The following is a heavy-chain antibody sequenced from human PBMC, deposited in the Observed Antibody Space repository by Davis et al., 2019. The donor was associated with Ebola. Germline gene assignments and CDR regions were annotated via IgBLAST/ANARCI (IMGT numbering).Heavy chain of an antibody. CDR3: AKDGGEWSPPHYNYYGMDV. CDR2: ISSDSDYI. CDR1: GFTFSTYS. V-gene: IGHV3-21*01. D-gene: IGHD3-3*01. J-gene: IGHJ6*02. Sequence: GESLKISCAASGFTFSTYSMSWVRQAPGKGLEWVSSISSDSDYIYYADSAKGRFTISRDNAKNTVYLQMNSLKTEDPAVYYCAKDGGEWSPPHYNYYGMDVWGQGTTVTVSS.